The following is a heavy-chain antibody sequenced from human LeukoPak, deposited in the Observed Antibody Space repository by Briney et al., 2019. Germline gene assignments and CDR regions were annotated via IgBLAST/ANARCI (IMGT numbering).Heavy chain of an antibody. CDR1: GYTFTGYY. CDR3: ARDGIYCSSTSCYEPGWFDH. Sequence: ASVKVSCKASGYTFTGYYMHWVRQAPGQGLEWMGLINPNSGGTNYAQKFQGRVTMTRDTSISTAYMELSRLRSDDTAVYYCARDGIYCSSTSCYEPGWFDHWGQGTLVTVSS. V-gene: IGHV1-2*06. CDR2: INPNSGGT. D-gene: IGHD2-2*01. J-gene: IGHJ5*02.